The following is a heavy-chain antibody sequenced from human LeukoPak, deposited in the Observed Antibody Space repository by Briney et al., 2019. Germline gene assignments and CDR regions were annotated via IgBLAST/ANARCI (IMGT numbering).Heavy chain of an antibody. J-gene: IGHJ6*02. D-gene: IGHD6-19*01. Sequence: GGSRRLSCAASGFTFSSYSMNWVRQAPGKGLEWVSYISSSSSTIYYAGSVKGRFTISRDNAKNSLCLQMNSLRAEDTAVYYCARDDGSSGWPYYYYGMDVWGQGTTVTVSS. V-gene: IGHV3-48*01. CDR1: GFTFSSYS. CDR3: ARDDGSSGWPYYYYGMDV. CDR2: ISSSSSTI.